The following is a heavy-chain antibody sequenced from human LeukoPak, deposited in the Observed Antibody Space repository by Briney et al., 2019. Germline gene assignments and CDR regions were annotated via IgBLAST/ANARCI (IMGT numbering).Heavy chain of an antibody. CDR2: INTNTGNP. D-gene: IGHD1/OR15-1a*01. Sequence: ASVKVSCKASGYTFTSYAMNWVRQAPGQGLEWMGWINTNTGNPTYAQGFTGRFVFSLDTSVSTAYLQISSLKAEDTAVYYCARGGRAAQQKDYFDYWGQGTLVTVSS. CDR1: GYTFTSYA. CDR3: ARGGRAAQQKDYFDY. V-gene: IGHV7-4-1*02. J-gene: IGHJ4*02.